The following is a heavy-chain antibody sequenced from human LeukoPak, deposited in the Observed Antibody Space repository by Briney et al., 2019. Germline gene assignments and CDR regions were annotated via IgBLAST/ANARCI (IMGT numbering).Heavy chain of an antibody. CDR1: GFIFDDYA. D-gene: IGHD5-18*01. V-gene: IGHV3-9*01. Sequence: PGRSLRLSCAASGFIFDDYAMHWVRQAPGKGLEWVSGISWNSGSIGYADSVKGRFTISRDNAKNSLYLQMNSLRAEDTALYYCAKDYTAMVRGPDYWGQGTLVTVSS. J-gene: IGHJ4*02. CDR3: AKDYTAMVRGPDY. CDR2: ISWNSGSI.